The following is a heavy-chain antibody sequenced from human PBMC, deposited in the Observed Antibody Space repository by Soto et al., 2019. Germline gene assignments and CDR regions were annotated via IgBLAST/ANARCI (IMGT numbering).Heavy chain of an antibody. CDR2: IYYSGST. D-gene: IGHD2-15*01. CDR1: GGSISSGGYY. V-gene: IGHV4-31*03. CDR3: ARRYGGCTGATCYSLRRRNWFDP. Sequence: PSETLSLTCTVSGGSISSGGYYCSWIRQHPGKGLEWIGYIYYSGSTYYNPSLKSRVTISVDTSKNQFSLRLSSVTAADTAVYFCARRYGGCTGATCYSLRRRNWFDPWGQGTLVTVSS. J-gene: IGHJ5*02.